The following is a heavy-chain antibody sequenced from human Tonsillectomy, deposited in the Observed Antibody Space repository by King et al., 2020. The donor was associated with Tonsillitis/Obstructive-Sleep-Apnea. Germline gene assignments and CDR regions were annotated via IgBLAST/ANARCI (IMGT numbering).Heavy chain of an antibody. D-gene: IGHD3-10*01. CDR1: GFTFSSYG. J-gene: IGHJ4*02. V-gene: IGHV3-33*01. CDR3: ARVRARAT. CDR2: IWSDGSNK. Sequence: VQLVESGGGVVQPGRSLRLSCAASGFTFSSYGMHWVRQAPGKGLEWVALIWSDGSNKYYADSVKGRFTISRDNSKNTLYLQINSRRAEVTAVYYCARVRARATWGQGTLGTDSS.